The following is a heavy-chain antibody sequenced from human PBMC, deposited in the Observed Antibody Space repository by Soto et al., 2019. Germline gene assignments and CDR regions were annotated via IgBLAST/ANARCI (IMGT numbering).Heavy chain of an antibody. V-gene: IGHV3-53*01. D-gene: IGHD3-16*01. Sequence: VQLVESGGGLIQPGGSLRLSCAASGFTVSNNHMTWVRQAAGKGLELVSFVHGGGSTSYADSVKGRFTISRDNSKYTLYLQMDSLRGEDTAIYYCAGRLTTAASLDYWGRGTLVTVSS. CDR3: AGRLTTAASLDY. CDR2: VHGGGST. J-gene: IGHJ4*02. CDR1: GFTVSNNH.